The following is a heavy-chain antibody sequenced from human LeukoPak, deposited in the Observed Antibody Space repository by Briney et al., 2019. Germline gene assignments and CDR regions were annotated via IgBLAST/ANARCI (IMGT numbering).Heavy chain of an antibody. Sequence: GESLKISCKGSGYSFTSYWIGWVRQMPGKGLEWMGIIYPGDSDTRYSPSFQGQVTISADKSINTAYLQWSSLKASDTAMYYCARHHTRADGYNSEYYFDYWGQGTLVTVSS. CDR3: ARHHTRADGYNSEYYFDY. CDR2: IYPGDSDT. CDR1: GYSFTSYW. J-gene: IGHJ4*02. V-gene: IGHV5-51*01. D-gene: IGHD5-12*01.